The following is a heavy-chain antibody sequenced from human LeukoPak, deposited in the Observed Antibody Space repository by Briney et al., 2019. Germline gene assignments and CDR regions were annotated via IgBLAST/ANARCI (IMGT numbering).Heavy chain of an antibody. CDR1: GFTFRSYW. CDR2: IHGDGSRT. Sequence: GGSLRLSCTASGFTFRSYWMNWVRQVPGKGLEWVSRIHGDGSRTMYADSVKGRFTISRDNSKDTLSLQMNSLRAEDTAVYYCVKDRCSSTSCYVFDYWGQGTLVTVSS. CDR3: VKDRCSSTSCYVFDY. D-gene: IGHD2-2*01. J-gene: IGHJ4*02. V-gene: IGHV3-74*03.